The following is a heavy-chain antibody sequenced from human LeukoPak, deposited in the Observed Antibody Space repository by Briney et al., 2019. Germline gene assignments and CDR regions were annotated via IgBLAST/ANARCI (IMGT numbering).Heavy chain of an antibody. CDR2: ISGSGGST. D-gene: IGHD1/OR15-1a*01. J-gene: IGHJ4*02. CDR3: AKMSSHDGTSFDY. Sequence: GGSLRLSCAASGLTFSKYSMTWVRQAPGKGLEWVSFISGSGGSTYYADSVKGRFTISRDNSKNTLYLQMNSLRAEDTAIYYCAKMSSHDGTSFDYWGQGTLVTVSS. CDR1: GLTFSKYS. V-gene: IGHV3-23*01.